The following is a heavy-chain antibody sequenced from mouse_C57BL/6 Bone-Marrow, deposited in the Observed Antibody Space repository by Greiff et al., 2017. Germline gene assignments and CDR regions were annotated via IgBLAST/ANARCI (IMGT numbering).Heavy chain of an antibody. CDR2: INYDGSST. Sequence: EVNVVESEGGLVQPGSSMKLSCTASGFTFSDYYMAWVRQVPEKGLEWVANINYDGSSTYYLDSLKSRFIISRDNAKNILYLQMSSLKSEDTATYYCAREDYGSSFAYWGQGTLVTVSA. D-gene: IGHD1-1*01. J-gene: IGHJ3*01. CDR1: GFTFSDYY. CDR3: AREDYGSSFAY. V-gene: IGHV5-16*01.